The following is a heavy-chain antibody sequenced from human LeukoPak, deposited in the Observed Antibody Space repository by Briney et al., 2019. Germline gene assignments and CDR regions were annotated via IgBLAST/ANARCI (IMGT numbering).Heavy chain of an antibody. J-gene: IGHJ4*02. D-gene: IGHD3-22*01. CDR2: ISGSGGST. CDR1: GFTFRNYA. Sequence: GGSLRLSCAASGFTFRNYAMSWVRRAPGKGLEWVSAISGSGGSTYYADSVKGRFTISRDNSKNTLYLQMNSLRAEDTAVYYCAKPAYDSSDFRWGQGTLVTVSS. CDR3: AKPAYDSSDFR. V-gene: IGHV3-23*01.